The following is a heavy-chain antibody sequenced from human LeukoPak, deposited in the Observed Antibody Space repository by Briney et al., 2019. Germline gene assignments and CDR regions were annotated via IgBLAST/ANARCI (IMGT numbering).Heavy chain of an antibody. J-gene: IGHJ5*02. CDR1: GGSFSGYY. V-gene: IGHV4-34*11. Sequence: KASETLSLTCAVYGGSFSGYYGGWIRQPPGKGLEWIAHIFYTGSTDYNTSLKSRVTISIDTSKNQFSLNLRSVTAADTAVYYCAREGKTLVATKPDWFDPWGQGTLATVSS. CDR3: AREGKTLVATKPDWFDP. D-gene: IGHD2-15*01. CDR2: IFYTGST.